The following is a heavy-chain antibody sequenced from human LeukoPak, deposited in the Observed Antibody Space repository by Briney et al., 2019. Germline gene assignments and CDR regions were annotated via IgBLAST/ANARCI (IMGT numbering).Heavy chain of an antibody. CDR1: GGSISSSTYY. D-gene: IGHD3-3*01. CDR2: FFYSGST. CDR3: ASGTSTYYELYF. V-gene: IGHV4-39*01. Sequence: SETLSLTCTVSGGSISSSTYYWGWIRQPPGKGLEWIGSFFYSGSTYYIPSLKSRLTMSVDTSNNQFSLKLMSVTAADTAVYYCASGTSTYYELYFWGQGTLVTVSS. J-gene: IGHJ4*02.